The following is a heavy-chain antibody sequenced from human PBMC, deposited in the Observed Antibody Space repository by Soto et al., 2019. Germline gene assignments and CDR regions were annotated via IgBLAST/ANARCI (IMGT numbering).Heavy chain of an antibody. CDR2: INWNGGST. CDR3: ARGDGGLLRLSNPYYFDY. Sequence: EVQLVESGGGVVRPGGSLRLSCAASGFTFDDYGMSWVRQAPGKGLEWVSGINWNGGSTGYADSVKGRFTISRDNAKNSLYLQMNSLRAEDTALYHCARGDGGLLRLSNPYYFDYWGQGTLVTVSS. V-gene: IGHV3-20*01. J-gene: IGHJ4*02. CDR1: GFTFDDYG. D-gene: IGHD2-15*01.